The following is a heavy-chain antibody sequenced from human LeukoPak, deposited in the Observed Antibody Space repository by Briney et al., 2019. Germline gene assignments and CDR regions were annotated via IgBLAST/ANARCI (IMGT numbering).Heavy chain of an antibody. CDR1: GFTFSSYA. CDR3: ARAQLLWFGEFSY. D-gene: IGHD3-10*01. J-gene: IGHJ4*02. V-gene: IGHV3-30-3*01. Sequence: GGSLRLSCPASGFTFSSYAMHWVRQAPGKGLEWVAVISYDGSNKYYADSVKGRFTISRDNSKNTLYLQMNSLRAEDTAVYYCARAQLLWFGEFSYWGQGTLVTVSS. CDR2: ISYDGSNK.